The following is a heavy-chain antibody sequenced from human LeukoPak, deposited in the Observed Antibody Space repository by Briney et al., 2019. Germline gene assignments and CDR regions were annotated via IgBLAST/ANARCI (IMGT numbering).Heavy chain of an antibody. Sequence: AGGSLRLSCAASGFTFSSYGMHWVRQAPGKGLEWVAFIRYDGSNKYYADSVKGRFTISRDNSKNTLYLQMNSLRAEDTAVYYCAKDLLESPYYDFWSGYYPLDYWGQGTLVTVSS. V-gene: IGHV3-30*02. J-gene: IGHJ4*02. CDR3: AKDLLESPYYDFWSGYYPLDY. CDR1: GFTFSSYG. CDR2: IRYDGSNK. D-gene: IGHD3-3*01.